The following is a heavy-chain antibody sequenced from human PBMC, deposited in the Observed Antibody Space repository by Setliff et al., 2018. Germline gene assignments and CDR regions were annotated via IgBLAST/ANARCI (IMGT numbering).Heavy chain of an antibody. J-gene: IGHJ4*02. CDR3: ASSCSGSTCNAGLDY. D-gene: IGHD2-15*01. Sequence: PGGSLRLSCAASGFNFSTYAMHWVRQAPGKGLEWVAVIFNDGTKKYYAESVKGRFAISRDISTNTLYLQMNSLRAEDSAIYFCASSCSGSTCNAGLDYWGQGTLVTVSS. V-gene: IGHV3-30*09. CDR2: IFNDGTKK. CDR1: GFNFSTYA.